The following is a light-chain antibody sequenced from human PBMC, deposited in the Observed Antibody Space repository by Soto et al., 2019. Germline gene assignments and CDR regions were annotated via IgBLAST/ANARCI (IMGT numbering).Light chain of an antibody. Sequence: DIQMTQSPSTLSASVGDIVTITCRASQSISDWLAWYQQKPGKAPKLLIYKASTLKSGVPSRFSGSGFGTEFILTISSLQPDDFATYYCQHYGGMWTFGQGTKVDIK. J-gene: IGKJ1*01. CDR2: KAS. V-gene: IGKV1-5*03. CDR1: QSISDW. CDR3: QHYGGMWT.